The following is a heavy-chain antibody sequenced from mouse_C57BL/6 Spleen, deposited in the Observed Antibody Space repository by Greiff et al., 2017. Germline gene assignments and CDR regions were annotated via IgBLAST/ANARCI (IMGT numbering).Heavy chain of an antibody. D-gene: IGHD2-1*01. J-gene: IGHJ2*01. Sequence: QVQLQQSGPELVKPGASVKISCKASGYSFTSYYIHWVKQRTGQGLEWIGWIYPGSGNTKYNEKFKGKATLTADTSSRTAYMQLSSLTSEDSAVYYCARGDGNIDYWGQGTTLTVSS. CDR1: GYSFTSYY. CDR2: IYPGSGNT. V-gene: IGHV1-66*01. CDR3: ARGDGNIDY.